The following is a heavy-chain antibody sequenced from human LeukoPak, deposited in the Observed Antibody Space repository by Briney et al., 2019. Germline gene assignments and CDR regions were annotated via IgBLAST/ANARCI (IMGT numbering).Heavy chain of an antibody. CDR3: ARDPGGSSPYYFDY. D-gene: IGHD6-6*01. CDR1: GFTFSSYW. CDR2: IKQDGSEK. V-gene: IGHV3-7*03. J-gene: IGHJ4*02. Sequence: GGSLRLSCAASGFTFSSYWMSWVRQAPGKGLEWVANIKQDGSEKYYVDSVKGRFTISRDNAENSLYLQMNSLRAEDRAVYYSARDPGGSSPYYFDYWGQGTLVTVSS.